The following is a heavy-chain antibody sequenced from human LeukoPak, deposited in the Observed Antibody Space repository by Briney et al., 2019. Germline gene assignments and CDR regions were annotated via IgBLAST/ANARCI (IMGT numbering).Heavy chain of an antibody. J-gene: IGHJ4*02. D-gene: IGHD6-19*01. CDR3: AREMAVAELYYFDY. V-gene: IGHV3-33*01. CDR1: GFTFSSYG. CDR2: IWYDGSNK. Sequence: GGSLRLSCAASGFTFSSYGMHWVRQAPGKGLEWVAVIWYDGSNKYYADSVKGRFTISRDNSKNTLYLQMNSLGSEDTSVYYCAREMAVAELYYFDYWGQGTLVTVSS.